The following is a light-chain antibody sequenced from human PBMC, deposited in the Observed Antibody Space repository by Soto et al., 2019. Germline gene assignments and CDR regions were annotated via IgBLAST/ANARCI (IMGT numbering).Light chain of an antibody. CDR3: RSYTSSSPPGV. CDR1: SSDVGGYNY. Sequence: QSALTQPASVSGSPGQSITISCTATSSDVGGYNYVSWYQQHPGKAPKLMIYDVSNRPSGVPNRFSGSKSGNTASLTISGSQAEDEADYYCRSYTSSSPPGVFGGGTKLTVL. CDR2: DVS. J-gene: IGLJ2*01. V-gene: IGLV2-14*01.